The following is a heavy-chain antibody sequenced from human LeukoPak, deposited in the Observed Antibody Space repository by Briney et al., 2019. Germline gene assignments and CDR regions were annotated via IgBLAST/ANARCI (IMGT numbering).Heavy chain of an antibody. CDR1: GYTFTSYY. CDR3: ARRAQTDYYDSSGYRLHYYYMDV. D-gene: IGHD3-22*01. J-gene: IGHJ6*03. Sequence: ASVKVSCKASGYTFTSYYMHWVRQAPGQGLEWMGIINPSGGSTSYAQKFQGRVTMTRDMSTSTVYMELSSLRSEDTAVYYCARRAQTDYYDSSGYRLHYYYMDVWGKGTTVTVSS. V-gene: IGHV1-46*01. CDR2: INPSGGST.